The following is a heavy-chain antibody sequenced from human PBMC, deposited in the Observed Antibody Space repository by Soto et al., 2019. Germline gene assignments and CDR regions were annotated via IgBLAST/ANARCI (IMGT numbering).Heavy chain of an antibody. CDR3: ARSMKWLGPLDYYYYGMDV. D-gene: IGHD6-19*01. J-gene: IGHJ6*02. Sequence: SVKVSCKASGGTFSSYAISWVRQAPGQGLEWMGGIIPIFGTANYAQKFQGRVTITADKSTSTAYMELSSLRSDDTAVYYCARSMKWLGPLDYYYYGMDVWGQGTTVTVSS. CDR2: IIPIFGTA. CDR1: GGTFSSYA. V-gene: IGHV1-69*06.